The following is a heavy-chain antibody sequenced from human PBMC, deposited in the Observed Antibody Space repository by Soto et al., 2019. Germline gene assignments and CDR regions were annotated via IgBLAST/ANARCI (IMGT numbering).Heavy chain of an antibody. CDR3: ARLPGGGYSYGSRGY. V-gene: IGHV4-39*01. Sequence: QLQLQESGPGLVKPSETLSLTCTVSGGSISSSSYYWGWIRQPPGKGLEWIGSIYYSGSTYYNPSLKSRVTISVDTSKNQFSLKLSSVTAADTAVYYCARLPGGGYSYGSRGYWGQGTLVTVSS. J-gene: IGHJ4*02. CDR2: IYYSGST. D-gene: IGHD5-18*01. CDR1: GGSISSSSYY.